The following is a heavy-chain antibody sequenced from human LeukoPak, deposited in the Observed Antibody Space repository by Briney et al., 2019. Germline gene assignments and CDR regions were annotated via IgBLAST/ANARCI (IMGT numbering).Heavy chain of an antibody. CDR2: IYYSGST. D-gene: IGHD2/OR15-2a*01. Sequence: SETLSLTCTVSGGSISSYYWSWIRQPPGKGLEWIGYIYYSGSTNYNPSHKSRVTISVDTSKNQFSLKLSSVTAADTAVYYCARTRISYFDYWGQGTLVTVSS. CDR1: GGSISSYY. CDR3: ARTRISYFDY. V-gene: IGHV4-59*01. J-gene: IGHJ4*02.